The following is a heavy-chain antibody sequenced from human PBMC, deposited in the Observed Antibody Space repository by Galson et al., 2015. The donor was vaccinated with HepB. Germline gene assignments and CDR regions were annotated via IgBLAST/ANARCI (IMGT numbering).Heavy chain of an antibody. Sequence: QSGAEVKKPGESLKISCKGSGYSFTSYWIGWVRQMPGKGLEWMGIIYPGDSDTRYSPSFQGQVTISADKSISTAYLQWSSLKASDTAMYYCARQRPNRRYCSGGSCLWFDPWGQGTLVTVSS. D-gene: IGHD2-15*01. CDR3: ARQRPNRRYCSGGSCLWFDP. CDR1: GYSFTSYW. V-gene: IGHV5-51*03. CDR2: IYPGDSDT. J-gene: IGHJ5*02.